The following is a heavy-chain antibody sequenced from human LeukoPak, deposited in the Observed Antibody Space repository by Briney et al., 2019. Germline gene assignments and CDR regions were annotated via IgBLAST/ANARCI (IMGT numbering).Heavy chain of an antibody. CDR3: RAITMVRGVPIGIDY. CDR1: GYSIRSGFY. CDR2: IYHSGIT. J-gene: IGHJ4*02. D-gene: IGHD3-10*01. V-gene: IGHV4-38-2*02. Sequence: SETLSLTCTVSGYSIRSGFYWGWIRQPPGQGLEWIGNIYHSGITYSTPSLKSRVTISVDTSKNQFYLKLSSVTAADTAVYYCRAITMVRGVPIGIDYWGQGTLVTVSS.